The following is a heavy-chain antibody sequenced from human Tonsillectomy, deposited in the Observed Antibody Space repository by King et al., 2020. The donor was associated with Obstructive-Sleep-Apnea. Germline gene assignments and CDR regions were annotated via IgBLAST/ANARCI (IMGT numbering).Heavy chain of an antibody. CDR2: IYYSGST. V-gene: IGHV4-39*07. Sequence: LQLQESGPGLVKPSETLSLTCTVSGGSISSSSYYWGWIRQPPGKGLEWIGSIYYSGSTYYNPSLKSRVTISVDTSKNQFSLKLSSVTAADTAVYYCARQRTDNWNYVFYFDYWGQGTLVTVSS. J-gene: IGHJ4*02. D-gene: IGHD1-7*01. CDR3: ARQRTDNWNYVFYFDY. CDR1: GGSISSSSYY.